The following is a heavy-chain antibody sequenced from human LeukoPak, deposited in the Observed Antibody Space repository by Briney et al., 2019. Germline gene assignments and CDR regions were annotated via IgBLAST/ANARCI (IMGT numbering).Heavy chain of an antibody. CDR2: IYYSGST. CDR1: GGSISSSSYY. CDR3: AGHRYYYDSSGYYYEFDY. V-gene: IGHV4-39*01. J-gene: IGHJ4*02. D-gene: IGHD3-22*01. Sequence: SETLSLTCTVSGGSISSSSYYWGWIRQPPGKGLEWIGSIYYSGSTYYNPSLKSRVTISVDTSKNQFSLKLSSVTAADTAVYYCAGHRYYYDSSGYYYEFDYWGQGTLVTVSS.